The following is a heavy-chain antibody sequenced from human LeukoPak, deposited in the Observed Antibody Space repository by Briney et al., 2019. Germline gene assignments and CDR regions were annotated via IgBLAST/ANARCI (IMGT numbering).Heavy chain of an antibody. V-gene: IGHV4-34*01. CDR3: ARGTRSYYTTNVRLDY. CDR2: INHSGST. J-gene: IGHJ4*02. D-gene: IGHD1-26*01. CDR1: GGSFSGYY. Sequence: SETLSLTCAVYGGSFSGYYWSWIRQPPGKGLEWIGEINHSGSTNYNPSLKSRVAISVDTSKKQFSLKLSSVTAADTAVYYCARGTRSYYTTNVRLDYWGQGTLVTVSS.